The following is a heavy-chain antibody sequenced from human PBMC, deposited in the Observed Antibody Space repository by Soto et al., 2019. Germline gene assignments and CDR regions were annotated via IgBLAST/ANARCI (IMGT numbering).Heavy chain of an antibody. CDR2: IRSKAESYTT. V-gene: IGHV3-72*01. D-gene: IGHD3-16*02. CDR1: GFTFSAYY. CDR3: CDRWHTNLDC. J-gene: IGHJ4*02. Sequence: EVQLVESGGDLVQPGGSLRLSCAASGFTFSAYYMDWVRQAPGKGLEWVGLIRSKAESYTTEYAASVRGRFTISRDDSKNLLFLQMNSLTTEDTAVYYCCDRWHTNLDCWGRGTLVTVSS.